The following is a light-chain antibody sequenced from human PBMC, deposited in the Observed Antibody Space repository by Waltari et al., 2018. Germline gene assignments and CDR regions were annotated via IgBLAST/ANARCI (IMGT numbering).Light chain of an antibody. CDR3: CSYAGSRTWV. CDR1: GSDNGTVNL. CDR2: AVS. V-gene: IGLV2-23*02. J-gene: IGLJ3*02. Sequence: QSALTQPASVSGSPGQSLSISCISTGSDNGTVNLASWYSHYPGTAPKLLIYAVSQRPSGVSNRFSGSKSGNTASLTISGLQAEDEAIYYCCSYAGSRTWVFGGGAKLTVL.